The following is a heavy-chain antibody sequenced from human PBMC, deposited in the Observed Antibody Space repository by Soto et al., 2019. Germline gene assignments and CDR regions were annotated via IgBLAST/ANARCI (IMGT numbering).Heavy chain of an antibody. CDR3: ARGDPRGQFDY. CDR2: INHSGST. CDR1: GGSFSGYY. D-gene: IGHD3-16*01. V-gene: IGHV4-34*01. Sequence: PSETLSLTCAVYGGSFSGYYWSWIRQPPGKGLEWIGEINHSGSTNYNPSLKSRVTISVDTSKNQFSLKLSSVTAADTAVYYCARGDPRGQFDYWGQGTLVTVSS. J-gene: IGHJ4*02.